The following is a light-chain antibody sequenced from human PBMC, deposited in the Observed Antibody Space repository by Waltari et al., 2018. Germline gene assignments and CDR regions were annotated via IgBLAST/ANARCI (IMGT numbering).Light chain of an antibody. V-gene: IGKV1-39*01. CDR2: AAS. CDR3: QQSYSTPPLT. J-gene: IGKJ4*01. Sequence: DIQMTQSPSSLSASVGDRVTITCRASQSISSYLNWYQQKPGKAPKLLIYAASSLQCGVPSRFSGSVSGTDFTLTISSLQPEDFATYYCQQSYSTPPLTFGGGTKVEIK. CDR1: QSISSY.